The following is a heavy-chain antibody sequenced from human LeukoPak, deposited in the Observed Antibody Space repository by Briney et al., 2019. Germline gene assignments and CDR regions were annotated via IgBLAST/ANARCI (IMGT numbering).Heavy chain of an antibody. D-gene: IGHD1-26*01. CDR2: IGYDGSKI. CDR3: ARGYSGSYGDY. V-gene: IGHV3-30*02. CDR1: GFTFSRSG. Sequence: GGSLRLSCAASGFTFSRSGMHWVRQAPGKGLEWVTFIGYDGSKIYYADSVKGRFAISRDNSKNTLYLQMNSLRAEDTAVYYCARGYSGSYGDYWGQGTLVTVSS. J-gene: IGHJ4*02.